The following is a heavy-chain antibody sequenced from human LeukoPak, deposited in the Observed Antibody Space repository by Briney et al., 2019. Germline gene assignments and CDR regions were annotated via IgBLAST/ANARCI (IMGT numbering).Heavy chain of an antibody. V-gene: IGHV3-7*04. CDR2: IKPDGSGI. CDR3: AKDSGSY. J-gene: IGHJ4*02. D-gene: IGHD1-26*01. CDR1: GFTFSNSW. Sequence: GGSLRLSCAASGFTFSNSWMIWVRRAPGKGLEWVANIKPDGSGIFYVDSVKGRFTISRDNAKNSLFLQMKSLRAEDTAVYYCAKDSGSYWGQGTQLTVSS.